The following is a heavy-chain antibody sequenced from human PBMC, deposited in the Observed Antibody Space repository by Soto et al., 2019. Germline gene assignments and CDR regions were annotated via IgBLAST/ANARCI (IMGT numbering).Heavy chain of an antibody. Sequence: GSLRLSCAASGFTFNNYAMNWVRQAPGKGLEWVATISATGGSTYYADSVKGRFTIPRDNSKNTLYLQMNGLRVEDTAVYYCAKDRLAGNFDYWGQGTQVTVSS. CDR1: GFTFNNYA. V-gene: IGHV3-23*01. CDR3: AKDRLAGNFDY. CDR2: ISATGGST. J-gene: IGHJ4*02.